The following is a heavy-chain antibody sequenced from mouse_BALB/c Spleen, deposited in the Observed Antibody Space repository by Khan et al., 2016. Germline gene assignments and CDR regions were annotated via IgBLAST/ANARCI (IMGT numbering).Heavy chain of an antibody. CDR1: GFTFNTYA. CDR3: VRQLGLAY. V-gene: IGHV10-1*02. Sequence: EVQLVESGGGLVQPKGSLKLSCAASGFTFNTYAMNWVRQAPGKGLEWVARIRSKSNNYATYYADSVKDRFTISRDDSQSMLYLQMNNLKTEDTAMYYCVRQLGLAYWGQGTLVTVSA. J-gene: IGHJ3*01. CDR2: IRSKSNNYAT. D-gene: IGHD3-1*01.